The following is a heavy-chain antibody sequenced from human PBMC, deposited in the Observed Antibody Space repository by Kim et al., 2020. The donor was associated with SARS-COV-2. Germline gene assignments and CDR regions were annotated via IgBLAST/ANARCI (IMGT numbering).Heavy chain of an antibody. V-gene: IGHV3-66*01. Sequence: GGSLRLSCAASGFTVSSNYMSWVRQAPGKGLEWVSVIYSGGSTYYADSVKGRFTISRDNSKNTLYLQMNSLRAEDTAVYYCARAQAGAGHYGMDVWGQGTTVTVSS. CDR3: ARAQAGAGHYGMDV. CDR2: IYSGGST. CDR1: GFTVSSNY. J-gene: IGHJ6*02.